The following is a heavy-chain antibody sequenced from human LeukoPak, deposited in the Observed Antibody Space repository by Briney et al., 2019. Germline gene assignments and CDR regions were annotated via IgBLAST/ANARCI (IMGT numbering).Heavy chain of an antibody. D-gene: IGHD3-10*01. Sequence: GGSLRLSCAASGFTFSSYWMSWVRQAPGKGLEWVANIKQDGSEKYYVDSVKGRFTISRDNSKNTLYLQMNSLRAEDTAVYNCAKEHYFGSGSYPDYWGQGTLVTVSS. CDR2: IKQDGSEK. CDR1: GFTFSSYW. J-gene: IGHJ4*02. CDR3: AKEHYFGSGSYPDY. V-gene: IGHV3-7*01.